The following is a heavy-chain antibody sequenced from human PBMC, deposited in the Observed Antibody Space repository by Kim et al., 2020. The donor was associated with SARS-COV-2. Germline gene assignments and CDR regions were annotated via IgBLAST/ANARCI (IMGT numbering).Heavy chain of an antibody. CDR3: ARAPWWQFDY. J-gene: IGHJ4*02. Sequence: ENYYVASVKGTCTISRDTAKNSLYLQMNRLRAEDTAVYYCARAPWWQFDYWGQGTLVTVSS. V-gene: IGHV3-7*03. D-gene: IGHD2-15*01. CDR2: EN.